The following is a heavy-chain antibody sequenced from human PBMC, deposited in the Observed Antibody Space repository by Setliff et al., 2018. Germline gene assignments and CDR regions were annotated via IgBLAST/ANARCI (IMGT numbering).Heavy chain of an antibody. CDR3: ARHPPPPNYFDIGALDS. J-gene: IGHJ4*02. Sequence: SETLSLTCTVSGGSISSYYWSWIRQPAGKGLEWIGHIYIGGSANYNPSLKSRVTMSIDTSKNQFSLKLNSVTAADMAVYYCARHPPPPNYFDIGALDSWGQGTLVTVSS. CDR2: IYIGGSA. CDR1: GGSISSYY. D-gene: IGHD3-22*01. V-gene: IGHV4-4*07.